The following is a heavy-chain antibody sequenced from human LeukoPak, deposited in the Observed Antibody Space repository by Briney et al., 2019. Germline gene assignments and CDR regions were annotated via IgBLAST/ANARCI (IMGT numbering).Heavy chain of an antibody. CDR2: IRFDGAES. D-gene: IGHD2/OR15-2a*01. J-gene: IGHJ4*02. Sequence: PGGSLRLSCAASGFTFSSYSMNWVRQSPGQGLEWVAFIRFDGAESFYTDSLKGRFTISRDNSQNMLYLQMNSLRPEDTALYYCAKDYMTLIIQDWGQGTLVSVSS. V-gene: IGHV3-30*02. CDR3: AKDYMTLIIQD. CDR1: GFTFSSYS.